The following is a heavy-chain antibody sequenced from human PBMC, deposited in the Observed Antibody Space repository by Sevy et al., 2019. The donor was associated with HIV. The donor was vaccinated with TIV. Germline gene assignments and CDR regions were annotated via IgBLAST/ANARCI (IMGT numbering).Heavy chain of an antibody. J-gene: IGHJ1*01. CDR2: ISASGGGT. CDR1: GFIFSGYV. V-gene: IGHV3-23*01. D-gene: IGHD6-13*01. CDR3: AKDASSSWTGGTFQH. Sequence: GGSLRLSCAASGFIFSGYVMSWVRQAPGKGLEWVSGISASGGGTYYADSVKGGFTFSRDNSKNTLYLEMNSLRAEDTAVYYCAKDASSSWTGGTFQHWGQGTLVTVSS.